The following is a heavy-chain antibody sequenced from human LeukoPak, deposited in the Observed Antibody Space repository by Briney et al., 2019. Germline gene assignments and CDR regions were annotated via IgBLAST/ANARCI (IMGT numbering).Heavy chain of an antibody. V-gene: IGHV3-21*01. CDR1: GFTFSSYT. CDR3: TRDPMYTSGGDY. D-gene: IGHD6-19*01. CDR2: ISGSSTYI. Sequence: KSGGSLRLSCSASGFTFSSYTMNWVRQAPGRGLEWASSISGSSTYIFYADSVKGRFTISRDNAKNSLYLQMNSLRAEDTALYYCTRDPMYTSGGDYWGQGTLVTVSS. J-gene: IGHJ4*02.